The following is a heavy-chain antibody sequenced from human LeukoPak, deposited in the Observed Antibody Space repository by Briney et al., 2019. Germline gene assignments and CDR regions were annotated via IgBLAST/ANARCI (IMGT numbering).Heavy chain of an antibody. CDR2: INPSGGST. Sequence: ASVKVSCKASGYTFTSYYMHWVRQAPGQGLEWMGIINPSGGSTTYAQRFQGRVTMTRDLSISTLYMDLNSLRSDDTAVYYCARSDVLYASQGEARYFNHWGQGTLVTVSS. CDR1: GYTFTSYY. J-gene: IGHJ4*02. V-gene: IGHV1-46*01. D-gene: IGHD3-16*01. CDR3: ARSDVLYASQGEARYFNH.